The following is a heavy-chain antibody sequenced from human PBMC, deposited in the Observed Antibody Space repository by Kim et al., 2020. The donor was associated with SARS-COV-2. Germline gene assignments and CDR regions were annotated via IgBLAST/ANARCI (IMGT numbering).Heavy chain of an antibody. D-gene: IGHD5-18*01. J-gene: IGHJ4*02. Sequence: GGSLRLSCAASGFTFSSYGMHWVRQAPGKGLEWVAVIWYDGSNKYYADSVKGRFTISRDNSKNTLYLQMNSLRAEDTAVYYCARDLGQLWLTGWLTGSHYWGQGTLVTVSS. CDR3: ARDLGQLWLTGWLTGSHY. CDR2: IWYDGSNK. CDR1: GFTFSSYG. V-gene: IGHV3-33*01.